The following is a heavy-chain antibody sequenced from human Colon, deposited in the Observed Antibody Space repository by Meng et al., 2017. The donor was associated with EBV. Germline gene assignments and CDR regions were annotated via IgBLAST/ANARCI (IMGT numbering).Heavy chain of an antibody. CDR1: GGSINSGDYY. V-gene: IGHV4-30-4*01. CDR3: ARNYYFDY. Sequence: RQGSGPGLVKPSQTLALTCTVSGGSINSGDYYWSWIRQPPGKGLEWLGYIYYTGSTYYTPSLKSRVTISMDTSKNQFSLRLSSVTAADTAVYYCARNYYFDYWGQGTLVTVSS. CDR2: IYYTGST. J-gene: IGHJ4*02.